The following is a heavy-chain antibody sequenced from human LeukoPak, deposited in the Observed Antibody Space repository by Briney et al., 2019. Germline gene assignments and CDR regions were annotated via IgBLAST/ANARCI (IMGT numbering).Heavy chain of an antibody. CDR3: AISKKNYYDSSGYYELYYYYGTDV. Sequence: GASVKVSCKASGGTFSSYAISWVRQAPGQGLEWMGRIIPILGIANYAQKFQGRVTITADKSTSTAYMELSSLRSEDTAVYYCAISKKNYYDSSGYYELYYYYGTDVWGQGTTVTVSS. CDR1: GGTFSSYA. CDR2: IIPILGIA. V-gene: IGHV1-69*04. J-gene: IGHJ6*02. D-gene: IGHD3-22*01.